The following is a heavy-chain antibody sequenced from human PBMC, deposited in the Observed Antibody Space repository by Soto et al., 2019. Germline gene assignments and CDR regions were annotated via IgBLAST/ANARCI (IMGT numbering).Heavy chain of an antibody. CDR1: GFTFSSYG. D-gene: IGHD3-10*01. Sequence: GGSLRLSCAASGFTFSSYGMHWVRQAPGKGLEWVAVISYDGSNKYYADSVKGRFTISRDNSKNTLYLQMNSLRAEDTAVYYCAKDPGGRWGQGTLVTVYS. J-gene: IGHJ4*02. CDR2: ISYDGSNK. CDR3: AKDPGGR. V-gene: IGHV3-30*18.